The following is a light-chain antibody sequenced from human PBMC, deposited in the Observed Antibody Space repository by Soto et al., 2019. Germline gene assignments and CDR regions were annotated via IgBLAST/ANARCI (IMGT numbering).Light chain of an antibody. J-gene: IGKJ4*01. CDR1: QSITTY. CDR3: QQYDNLPLT. Sequence: DIQMTQSPSSLSASVGDRVTITCRASQSITTYLNWYRQKPGKAPKLLIYAASSLETGVPSRFSGSGSGTDFTFTISSLQPEDIATYYCQQYDNLPLTFGGGTKVDIK. V-gene: IGKV1-33*01. CDR2: AAS.